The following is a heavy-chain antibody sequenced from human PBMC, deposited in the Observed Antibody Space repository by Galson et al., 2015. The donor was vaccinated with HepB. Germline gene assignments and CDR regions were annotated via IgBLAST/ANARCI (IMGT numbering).Heavy chain of an antibody. J-gene: IGHJ6*02. D-gene: IGHD3-10*01. CDR3: AKSLRMVRGISYGGMDV. CDR2: ISGSGGST. Sequence: SLRLSCAASGFTFSSYAMSWVRQAPGKGLEWVSAISGSGGSTYYADSVKGRFTISRDNSKNTLYLQMNSLRAEDTAVYYCAKSLRMVRGISYGGMDVWGQGTTVTVSS. CDR1: GFTFSSYA. V-gene: IGHV3-23*01.